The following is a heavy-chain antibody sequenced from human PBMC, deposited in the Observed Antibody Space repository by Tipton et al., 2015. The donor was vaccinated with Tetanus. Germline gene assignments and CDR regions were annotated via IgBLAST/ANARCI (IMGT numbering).Heavy chain of an antibody. D-gene: IGHD5-12*01. J-gene: IGHJ5*02. V-gene: IGHV3-23*03. CDR3: MGHGGYSS. CDR1: GFSFSKYG. CDR2: IYGDGAT. Sequence: SLRLSCAASGFSFSKYGLSWVRQAPGKGLECVSMIYGDGATSYADSVKGRFSISRDNSKNIVFLQMNALRVEDTVVYYCMGHGGYSSWGQGTLVTVSS.